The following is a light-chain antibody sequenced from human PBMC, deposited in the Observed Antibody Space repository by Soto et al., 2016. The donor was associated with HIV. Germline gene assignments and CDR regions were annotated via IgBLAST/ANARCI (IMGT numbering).Light chain of an antibody. J-gene: IGKJ1*01. Sequence: DIQMTQSPSSLSASVGDRVTITCQASQDISNYLNWYQQKPGKAPKLLIYDASTLQSGVPSRFSGSGSGTDFTLAISSLQPEDVATYYCQKXNSAPRTFGQGTKVEIK. CDR1: QDISNY. CDR2: DAS. CDR3: QKXNSAPRT. V-gene: IGKV1-27*01.